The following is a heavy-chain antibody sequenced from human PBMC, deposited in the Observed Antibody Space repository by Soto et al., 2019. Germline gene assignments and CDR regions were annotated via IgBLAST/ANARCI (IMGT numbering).Heavy chain of an antibody. CDR3: ARVVRDYGDYVGAFDI. CDR1: GGSISSYY. V-gene: IGHV4-59*01. J-gene: IGHJ3*02. Sequence: SETLSLTCTVSGGSISSYYWSWIRQPPGKGLEWIGYIYYSGSTNYNPSLKRRVTISVDTSKNQFSLKLSSVTAADTAVYYCARVVRDYGDYVGAFDIWGQGTMVTVSS. CDR2: IYYSGST. D-gene: IGHD4-17*01.